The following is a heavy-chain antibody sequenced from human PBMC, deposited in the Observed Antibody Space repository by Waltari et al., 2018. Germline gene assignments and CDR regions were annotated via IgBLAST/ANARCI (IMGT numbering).Heavy chain of an antibody. V-gene: IGHV1-46*01. CDR2: INPSGGST. Sequence: QVQLVQSGAEVKKPGASVTVSCKASGYTFTSYNMPWVRQAPGQGLEWMGIINPSGGSTSYAQKFQGRVTMTRDTSTSTVYMELSSLRSEDTAVYYCARERSGVAATLRGFDPWGQGTLVTVSS. CDR3: ARERSGVAATLRGFDP. J-gene: IGHJ5*02. D-gene: IGHD2-15*01. CDR1: GYTFTSYN.